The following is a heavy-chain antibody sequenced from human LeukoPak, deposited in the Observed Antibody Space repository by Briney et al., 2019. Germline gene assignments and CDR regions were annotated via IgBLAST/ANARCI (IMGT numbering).Heavy chain of an antibody. J-gene: IGHJ3*02. CDR2: IKSKTDGGTK. CDR1: GGSISRYY. Sequence: PSETLSLTCTVSGGSISRYYWSWIRQPPGKGLEWVGRIKSKTDGGTKDYAATVKGRFTISRDDSKNTLYLQMNSLKTEDTAVYYCTTGPITMIVVPDAFDIWGQGTMVTVSS. D-gene: IGHD3-22*01. V-gene: IGHV3-15*01. CDR3: TTGPITMIVVPDAFDI.